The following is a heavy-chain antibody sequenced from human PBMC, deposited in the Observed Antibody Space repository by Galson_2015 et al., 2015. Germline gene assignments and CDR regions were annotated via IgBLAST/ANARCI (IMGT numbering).Heavy chain of an antibody. CDR1: GGSVSSGGYY. D-gene: IGHD4-11*01. J-gene: IGHJ6*02. V-gene: IGHV4-31*03. CDR2: IYFSGST. CDR3: ARDRGTVNPDGMDV. Sequence: TLSLTCTVSGGSVSSGGYYWSWIRQHPGKGLEWIGYIYFSGSTYYNPSLKSRVTISVDTSKNQFSLKLSSETAADTAVYFCARDRGTVNPDGMDVWGQGTTVTVSS.